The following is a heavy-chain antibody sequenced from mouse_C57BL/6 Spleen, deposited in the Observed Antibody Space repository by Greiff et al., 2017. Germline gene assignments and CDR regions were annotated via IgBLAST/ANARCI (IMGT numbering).Heavy chain of an antibody. CDR2: ISSGSSTI. V-gene: IGHV5-17*01. Sequence: EVKLVESGGGLVKPGGSLKLSCAASGFTFSDYGMHWVRQAPEKGLEWVAYISSGSSTIYYADTVKGRFTISRDNAKNTLFLQMTSLRSEDTAMYYCARGGLRFGYYAMDYWGQGTSVTVSS. J-gene: IGHJ4*01. D-gene: IGHD2-4*01. CDR1: GFTFSDYG. CDR3: ARGGLRFGYYAMDY.